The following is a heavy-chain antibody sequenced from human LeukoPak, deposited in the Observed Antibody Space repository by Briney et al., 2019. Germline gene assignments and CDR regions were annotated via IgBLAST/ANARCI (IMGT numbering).Heavy chain of an antibody. D-gene: IGHD2-2*01. CDR2: IKSKTDGGTT. V-gene: IGHV3-15*01. J-gene: IGHJ4*02. Sequence: GGSLRLSCAASGFTFSNAWMSWVRQAPGKGLEWVGGIKSKTDGGTTDYAAPVKGRFTISRDDSKNTLYLQMNSLKAEDTAVYYCTTDRCSSTSCRPTDYWGQGTLVTVSS. CDR1: GFTFSNAW. CDR3: TTDRCSSTSCRPTDY.